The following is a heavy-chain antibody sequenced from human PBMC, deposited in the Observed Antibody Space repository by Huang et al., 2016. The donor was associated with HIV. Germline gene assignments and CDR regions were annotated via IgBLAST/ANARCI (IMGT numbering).Heavy chain of an antibody. CDR2: ISTSGTIK. J-gene: IGHJ4*02. Sequence: QVQLVESGGGVVQPGRSLRLSCAASGFAFSSFAMHWIRQAPGKGLQWLAVISTSGTIKNYADSVSGRFTISRDNSKGTVYLQMNSLRPEDTAVYSCARTGSYYYGSGIYHFGDYWGQGTLVTVSS. CDR3: ARTGSYYYGSGIYHFGDY. CDR1: GFAFSSFA. V-gene: IGHV3-30*01. D-gene: IGHD3-10*01.